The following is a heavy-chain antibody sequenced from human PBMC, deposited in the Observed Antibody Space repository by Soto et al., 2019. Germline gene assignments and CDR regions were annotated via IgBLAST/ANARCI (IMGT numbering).Heavy chain of an antibody. Sequence: QVQLQESGPGLVKPSQTLSLTCTVSGGSISSGDYYWTWIRQPPGKGLEWIGYIYYSGSTYYNPSRKSRVTISVDTSKNQFSLKLSSVTAADTAVYYCARTTTVSTYYGMDVWGQGTTVTVSS. J-gene: IGHJ6*02. V-gene: IGHV4-30-4*01. CDR1: GGSISSGDYY. CDR3: ARTTTVSTYYGMDV. D-gene: IGHD4-17*01. CDR2: IYYSGST.